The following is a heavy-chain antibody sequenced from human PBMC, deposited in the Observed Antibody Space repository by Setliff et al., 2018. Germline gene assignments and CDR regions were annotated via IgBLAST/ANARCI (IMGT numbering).Heavy chain of an antibody. CDR3: ARAGKYFDDTSGYYYDRDYYFYMDV. CDR1: GYTFTSYG. CDR2: ISTYNGKT. J-gene: IGHJ6*03. V-gene: IGHV1-18*01. Sequence: GASVKVSCKSSGYTFTSYGINWVRQAPGQGPEWMGWISTYNGKTKYAEKVQGRVTMSTDTSTSTAYMELRSLRSDDTAVYFCARAGKYFDDTSGYYYDRDYYFYMDVWGKGTTVTVSS. D-gene: IGHD3-22*01.